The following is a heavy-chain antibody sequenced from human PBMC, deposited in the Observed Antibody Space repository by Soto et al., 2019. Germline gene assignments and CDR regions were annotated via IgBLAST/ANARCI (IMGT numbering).Heavy chain of an antibody. CDR2: IYGGGGGET. J-gene: IGHJ4*02. CDR1: GFPFSTYT. Sequence: EVQLVESGGGLIQPGGSLRLSCAASGFPFSTYTMSWVRQAPGKGLEWVSGIYGGGGGETFYARSVRVRFTISRDNSISMLYVQMSILRADDTAIYYCAKDRHPEGRWPFDHWGRGTLITVSS. D-gene: IGHD3-16*02. CDR3: AKDRHPEGRWPFDH. V-gene: IGHV3-23*04.